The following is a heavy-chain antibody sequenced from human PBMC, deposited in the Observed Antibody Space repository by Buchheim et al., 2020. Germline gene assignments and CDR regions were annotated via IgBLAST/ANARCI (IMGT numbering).Heavy chain of an antibody. CDR3: ARDRRDFWSGYYLSENYYGMDV. J-gene: IGHJ6*02. CDR1: GFTFSSYW. CDR2: INSDGSST. V-gene: IGHV3-74*01. D-gene: IGHD3-3*01. Sequence: EVQLVESGGGLVQPGGSLRLSCAASGFTFSSYWMHWVRQAPGKGLVWVSRINSDGSSTSYADSVKGRFTISSDNAKHTLYLQMNSLRAEDTAVYYCARDRRDFWSGYYLSENYYGMDVWGQGTT.